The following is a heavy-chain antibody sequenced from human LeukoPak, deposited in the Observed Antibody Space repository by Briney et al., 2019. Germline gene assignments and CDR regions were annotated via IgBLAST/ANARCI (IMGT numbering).Heavy chain of an antibody. J-gene: IGHJ4*02. CDR3: AKDPSRALYYDILTGYGNYFDY. CDR2: ISGSGGST. V-gene: IGHV3-23*01. CDR1: GFTFSSYA. Sequence: PGGSLRLSCAASGFTFSSYAMSWARQAPGKGLEWVSAISGSGGSTYYADSVKGRFTISRDNSKNTLYLQMNSLRAEDTAVYYCAKDPSRALYYDILTGYGNYFDYWGQGTLVTVSS. D-gene: IGHD3-9*01.